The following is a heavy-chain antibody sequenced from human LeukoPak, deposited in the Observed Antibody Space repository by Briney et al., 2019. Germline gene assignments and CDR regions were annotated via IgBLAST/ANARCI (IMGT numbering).Heavy chain of an antibody. D-gene: IGHD7-27*01. CDR1: GGSISSYY. V-gene: IGHV4-4*07. J-gene: IGHJ4*02. Sequence: PSETLSLTCTVSGGSISSYYWSWIRQPAGKGLEWIGRIYTSGSTNYDPSLKSRVTMSVDTSKNQFSLKLSSVTAADTAVYYCARGSSHGVSRTGIDYWGQGTLVTVSS. CDR3: ARGSSHGVSRTGIDY. CDR2: IYTSGST.